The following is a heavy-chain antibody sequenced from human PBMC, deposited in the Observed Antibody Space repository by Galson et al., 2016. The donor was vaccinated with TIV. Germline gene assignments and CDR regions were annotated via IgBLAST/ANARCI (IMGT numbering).Heavy chain of an antibody. CDR2: IWYDGSNK. D-gene: IGHD3-3*01. V-gene: IGHV3-33*01. J-gene: IGHJ4*02. Sequence: SLRLSCAASGSTFSSYGMHWVRQAPGKGLEWVAVIWYDGSNKYYADSVKGRFTISRDNSKNTLDLQMNSLRAEDTAVYYCARSPRRGYYWSIDYWGQGTLVTVSS. CDR3: ARSPRRGYYWSIDY. CDR1: GSTFSSYG.